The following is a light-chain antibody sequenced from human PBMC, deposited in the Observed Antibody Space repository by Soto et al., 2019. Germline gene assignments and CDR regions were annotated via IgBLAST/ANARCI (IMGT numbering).Light chain of an antibody. V-gene: IGLV2-14*03. Sequence: VLCQPASVSGAPGQSITISCTVTSSDIGHYDYVSWYQQHPGKAPKHMIYHVTYRPSGVSNRYSGSKSVNSASLTISGIQADDEDDYYCCSLTTSHTYVFGSGTKVTVL. CDR3: CSLTTSHTYV. J-gene: IGLJ1*01. CDR1: SSDIGHYDY. CDR2: HVT.